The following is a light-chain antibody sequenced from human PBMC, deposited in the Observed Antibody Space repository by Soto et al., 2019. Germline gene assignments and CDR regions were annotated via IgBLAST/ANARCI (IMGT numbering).Light chain of an antibody. CDR2: DAS. CDR1: QIIGSS. V-gene: IGKV1-5*01. Sequence: QMTQSPSTLSASVGDRVTITCRASQIIGSSLAWYQQKPGKAPKLLIYDASTLQSGVPSRFSGSESGTEFTLTISGLQPDDSATYDCQQYYSYPYTFGQGPKLEIK. CDR3: QQYYSYPYT. J-gene: IGKJ2*01.